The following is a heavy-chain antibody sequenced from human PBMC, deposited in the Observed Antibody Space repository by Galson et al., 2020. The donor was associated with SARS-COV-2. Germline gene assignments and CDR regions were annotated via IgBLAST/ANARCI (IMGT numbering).Heavy chain of an antibody. CDR1: GFSFSDYE. D-gene: IGHD6-13*01. J-gene: IGHJ3*01. CDR3: ASPYLAAASFFGAFEL. CDR2: ISSSGTNV. V-gene: IGHV3-48*03. Sequence: GASLKISCAGSGFSFSDYEINWVRPGPGKRLERVSYISSSGTNVYSADSVKGRFTISSDNAKNSLYLQMTSLGAEDTARYYCASPYLAAASFFGAFELWGPGTMVTVSS.